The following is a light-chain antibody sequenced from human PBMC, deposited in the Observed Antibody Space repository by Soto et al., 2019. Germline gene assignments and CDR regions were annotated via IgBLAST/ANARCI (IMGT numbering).Light chain of an antibody. CDR3: QQYGSSGT. CDR1: QSVSNNY. Sequence: IVLTQSPGPLSLSPGERATLSCRASQSVSNNYLAWYQQQPGQAPRLLIYGASNRATGIPDRFSGSGSGTDFTLTISRLEPEDFAVYYCQQYGSSGTFGQGTKVDI. V-gene: IGKV3-20*01. J-gene: IGKJ1*01. CDR2: GAS.